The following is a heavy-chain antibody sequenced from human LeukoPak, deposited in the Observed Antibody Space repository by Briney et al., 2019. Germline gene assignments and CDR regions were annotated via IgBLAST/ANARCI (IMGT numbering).Heavy chain of an antibody. CDR1: GFTFSSYG. CDR3: ANDRTYYDSSGYSTNAFDI. CDR2: IWYDGSNK. V-gene: IGHV3-33*06. J-gene: IGHJ3*02. Sequence: GGSLRLSCAASGFTFSSYGMHWVRQAPGKGLEWVAVIWYDGSNKYYADSVKGRFTISRDNSKNTLYLQMNSLRAEDTAVYYCANDRTYYDSSGYSTNAFDIWGQGTMVTVSS. D-gene: IGHD3-22*01.